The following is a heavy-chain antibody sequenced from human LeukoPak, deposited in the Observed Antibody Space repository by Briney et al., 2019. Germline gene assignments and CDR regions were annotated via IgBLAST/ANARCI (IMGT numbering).Heavy chain of an antibody. J-gene: IGHJ3*02. Sequence: GGSLRLSCAASGFTFSSYGMHWVRQAPGKGLEWVSYISSSGSTIYYADSVKGRFTISRDNAKNSLYLQMNSLGAEDTAVYYCATRPVVTAIPVAFDIWGQGTMVTVSS. CDR1: GFTFSSYG. V-gene: IGHV3-48*04. CDR2: ISSSGSTI. D-gene: IGHD2-21*02. CDR3: ATRPVVTAIPVAFDI.